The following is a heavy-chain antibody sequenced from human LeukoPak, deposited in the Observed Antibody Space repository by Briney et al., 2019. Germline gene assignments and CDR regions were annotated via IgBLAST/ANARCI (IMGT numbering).Heavy chain of an antibody. CDR1: GFTFSSYG. CDR3: ARDSTAYYYDSSGYLDY. Sequence: GGSLRLSCAASGFTFSSYGMHWVRQAPGKGLEWVAVISYDGSNKYYADSVKGRFTISRDNSKNTLYLQMNSLRAEDTAVYYCARDSTAYYYDSSGYLDYWGQGTLVTVSS. CDR2: ISYDGSNK. V-gene: IGHV3-30*03. D-gene: IGHD3-22*01. J-gene: IGHJ4*02.